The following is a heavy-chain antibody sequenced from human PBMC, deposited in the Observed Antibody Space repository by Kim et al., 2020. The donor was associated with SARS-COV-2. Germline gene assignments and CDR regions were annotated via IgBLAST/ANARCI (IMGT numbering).Heavy chain of an antibody. Sequence: GESLKISCKGSGYSFTSYWIGWVRQMPGKGLGWMGIIYPGDSDTRYSPSFQGQVTISADKSISTAYLQWSSLKASDTAMYYCARHVESIAAAGTPYYYYYMDVWGKGTTVTVSS. V-gene: IGHV5-51*01. J-gene: IGHJ6*03. CDR3: ARHVESIAAAGTPYYYYYMDV. CDR2: IYPGDSDT. D-gene: IGHD6-13*01. CDR1: GYSFTSYW.